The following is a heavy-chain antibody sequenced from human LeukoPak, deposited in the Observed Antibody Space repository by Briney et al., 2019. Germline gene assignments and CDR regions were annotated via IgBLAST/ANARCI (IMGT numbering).Heavy chain of an antibody. CDR1: GGTFSSYA. J-gene: IGHJ4*02. Sequence: ASVKVSCKASGGTFSSYAISWVRQAPGQGLEWMGGIIPIFGTANYAQKFQGRVTITADESTSTAYMELSSLRSEDTAVYYCAKETGYSYGTGGTDYWGQGTLVTVSS. CDR3: AKETGYSYGTGGTDY. CDR2: IIPIFGTA. D-gene: IGHD5-18*01. V-gene: IGHV1-69*01.